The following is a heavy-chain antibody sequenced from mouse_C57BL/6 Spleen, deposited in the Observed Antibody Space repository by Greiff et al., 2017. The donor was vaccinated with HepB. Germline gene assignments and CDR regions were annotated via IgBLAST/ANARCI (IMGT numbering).Heavy chain of an antibody. J-gene: IGHJ3*01. Sequence: EVKLVESGGGLVKPGGSLKLSCAASGFTFSDCGMHWVRQAPEKGLEWVAYISSGSSTIYYADTVKGRFTISRDNAKNTLFLQMTSLRSEDTAMYYCATGYDYDGFAYWGQGTLVTVSA. D-gene: IGHD2-4*01. CDR3: ATGYDYDGFAY. CDR2: ISSGSSTI. CDR1: GFTFSDCG. V-gene: IGHV5-17*01.